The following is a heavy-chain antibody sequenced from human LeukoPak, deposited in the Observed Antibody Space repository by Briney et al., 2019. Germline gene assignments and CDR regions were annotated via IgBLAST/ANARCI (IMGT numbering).Heavy chain of an antibody. D-gene: IGHD2-2*01. Sequence: GGSLRLSCSASGLTFPSYALHWVRQAPGKGLEYVSAISTTGSRTYYADSVKGRFTISRDNSKSTIYLQMISLRPEDTAAYYCVTAYCSSTNCYGPEYWGRGTLVTVSS. CDR3: VTAYCSSTNCYGPEY. V-gene: IGHV3-64D*06. J-gene: IGHJ4*02. CDR1: GLTFPSYA. CDR2: ISTTGSRT.